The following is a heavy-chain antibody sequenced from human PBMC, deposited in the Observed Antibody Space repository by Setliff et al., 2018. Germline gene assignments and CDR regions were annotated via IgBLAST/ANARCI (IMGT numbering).Heavy chain of an antibody. J-gene: IGHJ4*02. D-gene: IGHD3-10*01. CDR2: VYYSGAT. V-gene: IGHV4-39*07. Sequence: KASETLSLTCSVSDGSMTSGSYYWGWIRQPPGKGLEWIGSVYYSGATYYNPSLKSRVTISVDTSKNQFSLKLSSVTAADTAVYYCARDRTYYGSGTYTRWFDYWGQGTLVTVSS. CDR3: ARDRTYYGSGTYTRWFDY. CDR1: DGSMTSGSYY.